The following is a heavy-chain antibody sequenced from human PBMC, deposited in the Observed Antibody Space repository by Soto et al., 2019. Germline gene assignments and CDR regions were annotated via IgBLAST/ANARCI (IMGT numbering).Heavy chain of an antibody. CDR2: ISSSGSTI. J-gene: IGHJ6*03. V-gene: IGHV3-11*01. D-gene: IGHD2-15*01. CDR1: GFTFSDYY. CDR3: ARDLVDCSGGSCYYYYMDV. Sequence: GGSLRLSCAASGFTFSDYYMSWIRQAPGKGLEWVSYISSSGSTIYYADSVKGRFTISRDNAKNSLYLQMNSLRAEDTAVYYCARDLVDCSGGSCYYYYMDVWGKGTTVTVSS.